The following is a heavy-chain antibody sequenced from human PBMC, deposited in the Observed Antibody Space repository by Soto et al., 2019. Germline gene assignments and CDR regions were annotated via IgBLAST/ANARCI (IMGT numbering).Heavy chain of an antibody. CDR3: ARHFRWSQLVRGIDY. D-gene: IGHD6-6*01. V-gene: IGHV5-10-1*01. CDR1: GYSFTSYW. CDR2: IDPSDSYT. Sequence: GESLKISCKGSGYSFTSYWISWVRQMPGKGLEWMGRIDPSDSYTNYSPSFQGHVTISADKSISTAYPQWSSLKASDTAMYYCARHFRWSQLVRGIDYWGQGTLVTVSS. J-gene: IGHJ4*02.